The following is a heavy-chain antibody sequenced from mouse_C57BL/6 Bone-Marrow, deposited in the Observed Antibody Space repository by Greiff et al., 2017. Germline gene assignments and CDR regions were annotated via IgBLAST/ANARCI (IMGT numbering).Heavy chain of an antibody. D-gene: IGHD2-1*01. J-gene: IGHJ2*01. Sequence: QVQLQQSGAELVRPGASVTLSCKASGYTFTDYEMHWVKQTPVHGLEWIGAIDPETGGTAYNQKFKGKAILTAAKSSSTAYMELRSLTSEDSAVYYCTRIGIYYNFDYWGQGTTLTVSS. CDR2: IDPETGGT. V-gene: IGHV1-15*01. CDR3: TRIGIYYNFDY. CDR1: GYTFTDYE.